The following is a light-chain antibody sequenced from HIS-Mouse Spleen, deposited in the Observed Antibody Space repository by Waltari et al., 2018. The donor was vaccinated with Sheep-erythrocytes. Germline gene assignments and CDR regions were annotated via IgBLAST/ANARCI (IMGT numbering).Light chain of an antibody. CDR2: WAS. J-gene: IGKJ3*01. V-gene: IGKV4-1*01. Sequence: DIVMTQSPDSLAVSLGERATINCKSSQSVLYSSNNKNYLAWYQQKPGQPPKLLIYWASTRESGVPDRFSGSGSGTDFTLTISSLQAEDVAVYYCHQYYSTLLTFGPGTKVDIK. CDR3: HQYYSTLLT. CDR1: QSVLYSSNNKNY.